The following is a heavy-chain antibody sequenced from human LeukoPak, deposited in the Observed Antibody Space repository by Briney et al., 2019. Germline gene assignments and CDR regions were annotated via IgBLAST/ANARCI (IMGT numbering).Heavy chain of an antibody. V-gene: IGHV4-34*01. J-gene: IGHJ6*03. CDR3: ARVATYYYGSGSYYYYYYYMDV. D-gene: IGHD3-10*01. CDR2: INHSGST. Sequence: PSETLSLTCAVYGGSFSGYYWSWIRQPPGKGLEWIGEINHSGSTNYNPSLKSRVTISVDTSKNQFSLRLSSVTAADTAVYYCARVATYYYGSGSYYYYYYYMDVWGKGTTVTISS. CDR1: GGSFSGYY.